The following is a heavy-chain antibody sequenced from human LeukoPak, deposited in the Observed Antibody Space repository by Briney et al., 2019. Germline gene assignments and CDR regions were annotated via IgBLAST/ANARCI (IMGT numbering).Heavy chain of an antibody. D-gene: IGHD3-9*01. Sequence: GGSLRLSCAASGFTFSSYSMNWVRQAPGKGLEWVSYISSSSSTIYYADSVKGRFTISRDNAKNSLYLQMNSLRAEDTAVYYCAKDNRRYFDWFDYWGQGTLVTVSS. CDR1: GFTFSSYS. V-gene: IGHV3-48*01. CDR3: AKDNRRYFDWFDY. J-gene: IGHJ4*02. CDR2: ISSSSSTI.